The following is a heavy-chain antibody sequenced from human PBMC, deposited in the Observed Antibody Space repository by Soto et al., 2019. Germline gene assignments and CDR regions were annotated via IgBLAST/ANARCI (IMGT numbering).Heavy chain of an antibody. CDR3: ARAMTTVTTLDY. D-gene: IGHD4-17*01. CDR2: IYHSGST. Sequence: QLQLQESGSGLVKPSQTLSLTCAVSGGSISSGGYSWSWIRQPPGKGLEWIGYIYHSGSTYYNPSPKSRATISVDRCKNPFSLKLSSVTAADTAVYYGARAMTTVTTLDYWGQGPRVTVSS. J-gene: IGHJ4*02. V-gene: IGHV4-30-2*01. CDR1: GGSISSGGYS.